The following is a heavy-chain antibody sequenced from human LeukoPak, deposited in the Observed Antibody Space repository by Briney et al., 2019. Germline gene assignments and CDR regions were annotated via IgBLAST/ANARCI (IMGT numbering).Heavy chain of an antibody. D-gene: IGHD6-19*01. CDR2: IFQSVST. CDR3: ARNNSNGFDF. Sequence: PSETLSLTCTVSGYSISGGYYWSWIRQPPGKGMEWIGTIFQSVSTYYNPSLKSRVTTSVDTSKKQFSLKLSSVTAADTAVYYCARNNSNGFDFWSQGTLVTVSS. V-gene: IGHV4-38-2*02. J-gene: IGHJ4*02. CDR1: GYSISGGYY.